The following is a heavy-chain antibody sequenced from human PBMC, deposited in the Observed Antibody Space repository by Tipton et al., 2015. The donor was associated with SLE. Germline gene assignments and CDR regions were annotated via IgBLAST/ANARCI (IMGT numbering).Heavy chain of an antibody. J-gene: IGHJ3*02. CDR3: ARTLDALDI. CDR1: RGSFSGYY. Sequence: TLSLTCAVYRGSFSGYYWSWIRRPPGKGLEWIGETTHSGKTNYNPSLKSRVTISADTSKNQFSLKLTSVTVADTAVYYCARTLDALDIWGQGTMVTVSS. CDR2: TTHSGKT. V-gene: IGHV4-34*01.